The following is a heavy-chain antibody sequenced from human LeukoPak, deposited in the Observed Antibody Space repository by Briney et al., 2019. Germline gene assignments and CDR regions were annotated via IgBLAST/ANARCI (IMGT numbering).Heavy chain of an antibody. CDR2: IYYSGST. D-gene: IGHD2-2*01. J-gene: IGHJ6*03. CDR1: GGSISSSSYY. V-gene: IGHV4-39*01. Sequence: SETLSLTCTVSGGSISSSSYYWGWIRQPPGKGLEWIGSIYYSGSTYYNPSLKSRVTISVDTSKNQFSLKLSSVTAADTAVYYCARGLGWEYQLPDYYYMDVWGKGTTVTVSS. CDR3: ARGLGWEYQLPDYYYMDV.